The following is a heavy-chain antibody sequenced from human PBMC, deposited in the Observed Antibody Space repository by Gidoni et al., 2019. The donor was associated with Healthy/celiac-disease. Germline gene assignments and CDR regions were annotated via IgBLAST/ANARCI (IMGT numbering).Heavy chain of an antibody. Sequence: QLQLQESGPGLVKPSETLSITCTVSGGSTSSSSYYWGWIRQPPGKGLEWIGSIYYSGSTYYNPSLKSRVTISVDTSKNQFSLKLSSVTAADTAVYYCARDHIVVVTALFDYWGQGTLVTVSS. V-gene: IGHV4-39*07. J-gene: IGHJ4*02. D-gene: IGHD2-21*02. CDR3: ARDHIVVVTALFDY. CDR2: IYYSGST. CDR1: GGSTSSSSYY.